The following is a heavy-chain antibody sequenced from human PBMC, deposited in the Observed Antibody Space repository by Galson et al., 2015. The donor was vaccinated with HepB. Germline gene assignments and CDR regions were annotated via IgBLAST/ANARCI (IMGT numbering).Heavy chain of an antibody. V-gene: IGHV1-24*01. J-gene: IGHJ5*02. CDR3: ATLYYYDSTNPNWFDP. D-gene: IGHD3-22*01. CDR2: FDPEDGET. CDR1: GYTLTELS. Sequence: SVKVSCKVSGYTLTELSMHWVRQAPGKGLEWMGGFDPEDGETIYALKFQGRVTMTEDISTDTAYMELSSLRSEDTAVYYCATLYYYDSTNPNWFDPWGQGTLVTVSS.